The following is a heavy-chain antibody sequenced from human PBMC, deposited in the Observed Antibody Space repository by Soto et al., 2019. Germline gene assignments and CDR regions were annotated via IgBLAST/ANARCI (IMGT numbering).Heavy chain of an antibody. CDR2: IKSKTDGGTT. CDR1: GFTFSNAW. CDR3: TTDRDYDYVWGSYREDY. Sequence: GGSLRLSCAASGFTFSNAWMNWVRQAPGKGLEWVGRIKSKTDGGTTETTAPVKGRFTISRDDSKNTLYLQMNSLKTEDTAVYYCTTDRDYDYVWGSYREDYWGQGTLVTVSS. V-gene: IGHV3-15*07. J-gene: IGHJ4*02. D-gene: IGHD3-16*02.